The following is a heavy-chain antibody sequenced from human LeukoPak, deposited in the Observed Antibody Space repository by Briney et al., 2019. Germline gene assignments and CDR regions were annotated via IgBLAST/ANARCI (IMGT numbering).Heavy chain of an antibody. D-gene: IGHD3-16*01. Sequence: ASVKVSCKASGYTFTGCNMHWVRQAPGQGLEWMGWIDPNSGATNYAQKFQGRVTMTRDTSISTAYTELSRLRSDDTAMYYCARVGLTRGEAFDIWGQGTMVTVSS. CDR3: ARVGLTRGEAFDI. CDR2: IDPNSGAT. J-gene: IGHJ3*02. CDR1: GYTFTGCN. V-gene: IGHV1-2*02.